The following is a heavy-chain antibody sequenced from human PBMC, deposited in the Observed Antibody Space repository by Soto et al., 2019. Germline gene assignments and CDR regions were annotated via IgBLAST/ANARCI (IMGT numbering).Heavy chain of an antibody. Sequence: TLSLTCTVSGGCISSSSYYWSWIRQLPGKDLEWIGYIYHSGNTYYNSSLKSRLTISVDTSKNQFSLKLTSVTAADTAVYYCARVGISSSDAFDIWGQGTMVTVSS. D-gene: IGHD6-6*01. J-gene: IGHJ3*02. CDR1: GGCISSSSYY. CDR2: IYHSGNT. CDR3: ARVGISSSDAFDI. V-gene: IGHV4-31*03.